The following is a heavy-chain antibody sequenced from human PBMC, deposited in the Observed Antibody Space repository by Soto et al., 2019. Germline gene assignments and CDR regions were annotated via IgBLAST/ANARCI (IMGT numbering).Heavy chain of an antibody. J-gene: IGHJ4*02. D-gene: IGHD1-1*01. CDR2: ISSSSTI. CDR1: GFTFSSYS. V-gene: IGHV3-48*02. Sequence: GGSLRLSCAASGFTFSSYSMNWVRQAPGKGLEWVSYISSSSTIYYADSVKGRFTISRDNAKNSLYLQMNSLRDEDTAVYYCAREGSSRLWDFDYWGQGTLVTVSS. CDR3: AREGSSRLWDFDY.